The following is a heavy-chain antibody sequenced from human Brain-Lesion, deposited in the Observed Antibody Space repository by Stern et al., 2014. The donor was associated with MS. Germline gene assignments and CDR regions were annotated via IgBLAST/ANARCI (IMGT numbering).Heavy chain of an antibody. CDR1: GYSFTSYW. D-gene: IGHD4-17*01. CDR2: IYPGESDT. Sequence: VQLVESGEEVKKPGESLRISCKGSGYSFTSYWIGWVRQMPGKGLEWVGIIYPGESDTRYTPSFQGQDHISAAKYIRAAYLQWSSLKASDTAMYYCARRENGDGGLDYWGQGTLVTVSS. J-gene: IGHJ4*02. CDR3: ARRENGDGGLDY. V-gene: IGHV5-51*01.